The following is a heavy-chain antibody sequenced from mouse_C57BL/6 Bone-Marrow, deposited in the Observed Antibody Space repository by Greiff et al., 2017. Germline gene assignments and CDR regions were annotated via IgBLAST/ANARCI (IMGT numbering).Heavy chain of an antibody. CDR2: ISSGSSTI. Sequence: EVQVVESGGGLVKPGGSLKLSCAASGFTFSDYGMHWVRQAPEKGLEWVAYISSGSSTIYYADTVKGRFTISRDNAKNTLFLQMTSLRSEDTAMYYCARSTVVAFYWYFDVWGTGATVTVSS. CDR3: ARSTVVAFYWYFDV. CDR1: GFTFSDYG. V-gene: IGHV5-17*01. D-gene: IGHD1-1*01. J-gene: IGHJ1*03.